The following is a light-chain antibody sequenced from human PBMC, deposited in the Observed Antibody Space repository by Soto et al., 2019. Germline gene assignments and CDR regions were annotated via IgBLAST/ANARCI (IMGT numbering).Light chain of an antibody. Sequence: ESVLTQSPGTLSLSPGERATLSCRASQSVSSNYLAWYQQKPGQAPRLLIYGASTRATGIPDRFCGSGSGTDFTLSISRLEPEDFAVYYCQQFGGSSYSFGQGTKLEIK. CDR3: QQFGGSSYS. J-gene: IGKJ2*03. CDR2: GAS. CDR1: QSVSSNY. V-gene: IGKV3-20*01.